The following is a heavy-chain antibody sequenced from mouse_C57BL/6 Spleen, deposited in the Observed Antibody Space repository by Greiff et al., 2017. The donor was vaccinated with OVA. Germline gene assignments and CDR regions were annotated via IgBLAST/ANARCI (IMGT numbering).Heavy chain of an antibody. V-gene: IGHV5-4*01. D-gene: IGHD1-1*01. CDR3: ARDTLLLRYNYYAMDY. J-gene: IGHJ4*01. CDR2: ISDGGSYT. CDR1: GFTFSSYA. Sequence: EVKLVESGGGLVKPGGSLKLSCAASGFTFSSYAMSWVRQTPEKRLEWVATISDGGSYTYYPDNVKGRFTISRDNAKNNLYLQMSHLKSEDTAMYYCARDTLLLRYNYYAMDYWGQGTSVTVSS.